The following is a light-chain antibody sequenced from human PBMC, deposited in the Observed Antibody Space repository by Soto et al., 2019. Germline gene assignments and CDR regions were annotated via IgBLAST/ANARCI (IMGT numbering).Light chain of an antibody. CDR1: RSNIGSNS. J-gene: IGLJ1*01. CDR3: ASWDGRLSGYL. V-gene: IGLV1-44*01. Sequence: QAVLTQPPSVSGTPGQRVIISCSGSRSNIGSNSVNWYQQLPGTAPKLLIYINDQRPSGVPDRFSGSTSGTSVSLAISVLQSEDEADYYCASWDGRLSGYLFGTGIKVTGL. CDR2: IND.